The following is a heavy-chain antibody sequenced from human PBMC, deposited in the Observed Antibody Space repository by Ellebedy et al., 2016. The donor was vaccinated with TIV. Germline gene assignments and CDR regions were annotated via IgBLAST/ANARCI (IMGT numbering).Heavy chain of an antibody. V-gene: IGHV5-51*01. Sequence: GESLKISXEGSGYSFTNYWIAWVRQMPGKGLEWMGIIYPGDSDTRYGPSFQGQVTISADKSISTAYLQWSGLKASDTAMYYCARHELGSNAAFDYWGQGTLVTVSS. J-gene: IGHJ4*02. CDR3: ARHELGSNAAFDY. D-gene: IGHD1-26*01. CDR1: GYSFTNYW. CDR2: IYPGDSDT.